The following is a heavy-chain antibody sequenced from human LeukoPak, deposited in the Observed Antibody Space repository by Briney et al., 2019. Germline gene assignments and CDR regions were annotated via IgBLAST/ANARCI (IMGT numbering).Heavy chain of an antibody. V-gene: IGHV3-33*01. CDR2: IWYDGSNK. Sequence: GRSLRLSCASSGFTFSSYGMHWVRQAPGKGLEWVAVIWYDGSNKYYADSVKGRFTISRDNSKNTLYLQMNSLRAEDTAVYYCARDKPPPYYYDSSGIFDYWGQGTLVSVSS. CDR1: GFTFSSYG. CDR3: ARDKPPPYYYDSSGIFDY. D-gene: IGHD3-22*01. J-gene: IGHJ4*02.